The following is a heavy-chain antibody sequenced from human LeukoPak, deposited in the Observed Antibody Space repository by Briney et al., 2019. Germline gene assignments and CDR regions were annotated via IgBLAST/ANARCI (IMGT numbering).Heavy chain of an antibody. CDR2: IYSGGST. Sequence: PGGSLRLSCAASGFTVSSNYMSWVRQAPGKGLEWVSVIYSGGSTYYADSVKGRFTISRDNSKNTLYLQMNSLRAEDTAVYYCARERCGDGYNHCFDYWGQGTLVTVSS. D-gene: IGHD5-24*01. J-gene: IGHJ4*02. CDR3: ARERCGDGYNHCFDY. V-gene: IGHV3-66*01. CDR1: GFTVSSNY.